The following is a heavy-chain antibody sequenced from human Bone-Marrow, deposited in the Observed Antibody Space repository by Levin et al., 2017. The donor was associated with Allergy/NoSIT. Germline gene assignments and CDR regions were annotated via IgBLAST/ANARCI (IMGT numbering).Heavy chain of an antibody. J-gene: IGHJ5*02. D-gene: IGHD5-12*01. CDR1: GFTLNDYY. CDR3: TRGLRISGRTWFDP. Sequence: LSLTCAASGFTLNDYYIDWVRQAPGQGLEWVARSRDKARSYTTEYAASVRGRFITSRDESKNSVNLQMNNLKTEDTAVYYCTRGLRISGRTWFDPWGQGTLVSVSS. CDR2: SRDKARSYTT. V-gene: IGHV3-72*01.